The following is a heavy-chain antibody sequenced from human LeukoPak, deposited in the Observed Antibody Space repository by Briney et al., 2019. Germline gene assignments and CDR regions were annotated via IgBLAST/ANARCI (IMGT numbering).Heavy chain of an antibody. V-gene: IGHV1-69*13. Sequence: ASVKVSCKASGGTFSSYAISWVRQAPGQGLEWMGGIIPIFGTANYAQKFQGRVTITADESTSTAYMELSSLRSEDTAVYYCARSKKSIAAADYWGQGTLVTVSS. CDR2: IIPIFGTA. CDR1: GGTFSSYA. CDR3: ARSKKSIAAADY. J-gene: IGHJ4*02. D-gene: IGHD6-13*01.